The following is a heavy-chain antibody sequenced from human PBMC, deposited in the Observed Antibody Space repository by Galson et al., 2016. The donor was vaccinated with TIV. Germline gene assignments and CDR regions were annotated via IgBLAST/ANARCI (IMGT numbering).Heavy chain of an antibody. V-gene: IGHV3-53*01. CDR1: GFTVSGTS. CDR3: ARVSGVVRGYGMDV. J-gene: IGHJ6*02. CDR2: IYSAGNT. Sequence: SLRLSCAGSGFTVSGTSMSWVRQAPGKGLEWVSLIYSAGNTFYADSVKGRSTLSRDNSKNTVYLQISSLRVEDTAVYYCARVSGVVRGYGMDVWGQGTTVTVSS. D-gene: IGHD3-10*01.